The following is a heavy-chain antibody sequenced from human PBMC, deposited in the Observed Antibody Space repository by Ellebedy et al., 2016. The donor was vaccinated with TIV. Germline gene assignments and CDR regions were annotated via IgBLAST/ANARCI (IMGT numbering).Heavy chain of an antibody. CDR2: IYPGDSDT. Sequence: KVSXXASGYTFSSYWIAWVRQMPGKGLECMGIIYPGDSDTRYSPSFQGQVTISADKSISTAYLQWSSLKASDTAVYYCARRAYSYGYIDYWGQGTVVTVSS. CDR1: GYTFSSYW. CDR3: ARRAYSYGYIDY. V-gene: IGHV5-51*01. J-gene: IGHJ4*02. D-gene: IGHD5-18*01.